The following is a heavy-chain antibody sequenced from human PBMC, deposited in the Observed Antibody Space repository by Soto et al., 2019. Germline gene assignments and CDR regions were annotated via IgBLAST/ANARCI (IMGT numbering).Heavy chain of an antibody. CDR3: AKSPLFGSTYFDY. D-gene: IGHD3-10*01. Sequence: QVQLVQSGAEVKRPGASVKVSCKAYGYTWSSYGISWVRQAPGQGLEWMGWISPYNGHTNYTQKFQGRVTMTRDTSTSTAYMEVRSLRSEDTAVYYCAKSPLFGSTYFDYWGQGTLLTVSS. J-gene: IGHJ4*02. V-gene: IGHV1-18*01. CDR2: ISPYNGHT. CDR1: GYTWSSYG.